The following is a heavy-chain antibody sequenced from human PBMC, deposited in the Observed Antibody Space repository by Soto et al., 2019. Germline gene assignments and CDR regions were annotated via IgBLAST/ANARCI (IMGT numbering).Heavy chain of an antibody. CDR1: GGSFSGYY. CDR3: ARGRRYYYVWGSYRYPLFDY. Sequence: QVQLQQWGAGLLKPSETLSLTCAVYGGSFSGYYWSWIRQPPGKGLEWIGEINHSGSTNYNPSLKSRLTISVDPSKNQFSLKLSSVTAADTAVYYCARGRRYYYVWGSYRYPLFDYWGQGTLVTVSS. J-gene: IGHJ4*02. V-gene: IGHV4-34*01. D-gene: IGHD3-16*02. CDR2: INHSGST.